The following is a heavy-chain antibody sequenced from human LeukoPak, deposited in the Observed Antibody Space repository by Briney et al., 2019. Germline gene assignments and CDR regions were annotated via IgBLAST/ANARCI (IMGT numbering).Heavy chain of an antibody. CDR1: GFTVSSNY. Sequence: GGSLRLPCAASGFTVSSNYMSWVRQAPGKGLEWVSVIYSGGSTYYADSVKGRFTISRDNSKNTLYPQMNSLRAEDTAVYYCASPLRDDAFDIWGQGTMVTVSS. J-gene: IGHJ3*02. CDR3: ASPLRDDAFDI. V-gene: IGHV3-53*01. CDR2: IYSGGST.